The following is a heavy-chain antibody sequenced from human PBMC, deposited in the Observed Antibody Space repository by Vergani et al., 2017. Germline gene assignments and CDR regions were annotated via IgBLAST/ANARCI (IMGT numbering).Heavy chain of an antibody. V-gene: IGHV3-9*01. J-gene: IGHJ6*02. CDR3: ARDRVDIVATTTYYYYYYGMDV. D-gene: IGHD5-12*01. CDR1: GFTFDDYA. CDR2: ISWNSGST. Sequence: EVQLVESGGGLVQPGRSLRLSCAASGFTFDDYAMHWVRQAPGKGLEWVSGISWNSGSTYYADSVKGRFTISRHNSKNTLYLQMNSLRAEDTAVYYCARDRVDIVATTTYYYYYYGMDVWGQGTTVTVSS.